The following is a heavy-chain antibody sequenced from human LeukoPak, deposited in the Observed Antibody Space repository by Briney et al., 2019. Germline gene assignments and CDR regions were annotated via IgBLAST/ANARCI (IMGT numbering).Heavy chain of an antibody. V-gene: IGHV3-48*01. Sequence: GGSLRLSCAASGFTFSSYSMNWVRQAPGKGLEWVSYISSSGRTIYYADSVKGRFTISRDNAKNSLYLQMNSLRAEDTAVYYCARDRGDYYFDYWGQGTLVTVSS. CDR2: ISSSGRTI. D-gene: IGHD3-10*01. CDR1: GFTFSSYS. J-gene: IGHJ4*02. CDR3: ARDRGDYYFDY.